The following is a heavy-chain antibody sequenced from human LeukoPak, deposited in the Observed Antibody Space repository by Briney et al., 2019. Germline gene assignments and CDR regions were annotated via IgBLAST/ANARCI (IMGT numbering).Heavy chain of an antibody. CDR1: GFTVSSNY. V-gene: IGHV3-53*01. Sequence: GGSLRLSCAASGFTVSSNYMSWVRQAPGKGLEWVSVIYRGGSTHYAGSVEGRFTISRDKSKNSLYLQMNSLRAEDTAVYYCARSRGAGPGAYFDYWGQGTLITVSS. CDR3: ARSRGAGPGAYFDY. J-gene: IGHJ4*02. D-gene: IGHD6-19*01. CDR2: IYRGGST.